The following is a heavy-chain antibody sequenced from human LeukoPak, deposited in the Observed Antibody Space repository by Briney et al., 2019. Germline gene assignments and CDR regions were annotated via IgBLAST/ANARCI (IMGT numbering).Heavy chain of an antibody. CDR3: ARDPIRGQVASQCYMDA. J-gene: IGHJ6*03. CDR2: TSNSGTTK. Sequence: GGSLRLSCAASGFDFSDYYMVRVRQAPGKGLEWLSHTSNSGTTKYYADSVRGRFTVSRDNSKTSLYLQMDSLRVEDTAIYYCARDPIRGQVASQCYMDAWGKGTTVTVSS. D-gene: IGHD5-12*01. CDR1: GFDFSDYY. V-gene: IGHV3-11*04.